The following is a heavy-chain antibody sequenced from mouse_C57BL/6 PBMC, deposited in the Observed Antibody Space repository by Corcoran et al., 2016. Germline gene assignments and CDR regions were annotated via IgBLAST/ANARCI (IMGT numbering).Heavy chain of an antibody. CDR3: ARQLRLPFDY. J-gene: IGHJ2*01. V-gene: IGHV1-26*01. CDR1: GYTFTDYY. CDR2: INPNNGGT. D-gene: IGHD3-2*02. Sequence: EVQLQQSGPELVKPVASVKISCKASGYTFTDYYMNWVKQSHGKSLEWIGDINPNNGGTSYNQKFKGKATLTVDKSSSTAYMELRSLTSEDSAVYYCARQLRLPFDYWGQGTTLTVSS.